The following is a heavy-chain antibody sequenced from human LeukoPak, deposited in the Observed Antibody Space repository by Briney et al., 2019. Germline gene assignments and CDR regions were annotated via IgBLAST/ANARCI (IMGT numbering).Heavy chain of an antibody. Sequence: PGGSLRLSCAASGFIVSSKYMSWVRQAPGKGLEWVSAISGSGGGTYFADSVKGRFTISRDNSKNTLYLQMNSLRAEDTAVYYCAKHSSSWHYFNYWGQEPLVTVPS. J-gene: IGHJ4*02. CDR2: ISGSGGGT. D-gene: IGHD6-13*01. V-gene: IGHV3-23*01. CDR3: AKHSSSWHYFNY. CDR1: GFIVSSKY.